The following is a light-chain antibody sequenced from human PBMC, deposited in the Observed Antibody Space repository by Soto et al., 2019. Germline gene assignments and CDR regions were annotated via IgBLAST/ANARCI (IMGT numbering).Light chain of an antibody. CDR3: QQRSNWPLT. V-gene: IGKV3-11*01. CDR1: QSVCSY. J-gene: IGKJ4*01. Sequence: EIVLTQSPATLSLSPGERATLSCRASQSVCSYLAWYQQKPGQAPRLLIYDASNRATGIPARFSGSGSGTDFTLTIGSLEPEDFAVYYWQQRSNWPLTFGGGTKVEIK. CDR2: DAS.